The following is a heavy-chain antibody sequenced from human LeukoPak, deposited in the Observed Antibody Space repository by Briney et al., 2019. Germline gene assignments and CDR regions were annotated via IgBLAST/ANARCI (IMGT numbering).Heavy chain of an antibody. CDR2: INPSGGST. Sequence: GASVKVSCKASGYTFTSYYMHWVRQAPGQGLEWMGIINPSGGSTSYAQKFQGRVTMTRDTSTSTVYMELSSLRSEDTAVYYCAIPTSWSFGGVIVDGAFDIWGQGTMVTVSS. V-gene: IGHV1-46*01. D-gene: IGHD3-16*02. CDR3: AIPTSWSFGGVIVDGAFDI. J-gene: IGHJ3*02. CDR1: GYTFTSYY.